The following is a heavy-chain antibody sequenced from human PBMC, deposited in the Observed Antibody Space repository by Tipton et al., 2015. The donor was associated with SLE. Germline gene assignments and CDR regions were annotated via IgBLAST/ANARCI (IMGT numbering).Heavy chain of an antibody. CDR3: ARHRGDGDGGWFDP. V-gene: IGHV4-39*01. CDR2: IYYSGST. Sequence: TLSLTCTVSGGSISSSSYFWGWVRPPPGKGLEWIGSIYYSGSTYYNPSLKSRVTISVDTSKNQFSLKLSSVTAADTAVYYCARHRGDGDGGWFDPWGQGTLVTVSS. J-gene: IGHJ5*02. D-gene: IGHD2-21*02. CDR1: GGSISSSSYF.